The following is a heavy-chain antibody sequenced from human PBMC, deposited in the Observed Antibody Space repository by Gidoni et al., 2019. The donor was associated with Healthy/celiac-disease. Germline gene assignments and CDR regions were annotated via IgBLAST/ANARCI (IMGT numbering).Heavy chain of an antibody. CDR3: ATYSQTGSGYYYAY. V-gene: IGHV1-69-2*01. CDR2: VDPDDGET. J-gene: IGHJ4*02. Sequence: EVQLVQSGAEGKKPGATVKIYCKVSGYTFTDYYMHWVQKAPGKGLAWMGLVDPDDGETIDAEKFQGRVTLTADTSTDTAYRELSSLRSEDAAVYYCATYSQTGSGYYYAYWVQGTLFTVSS. D-gene: IGHD3-22*01. CDR1: GYTFTDYY.